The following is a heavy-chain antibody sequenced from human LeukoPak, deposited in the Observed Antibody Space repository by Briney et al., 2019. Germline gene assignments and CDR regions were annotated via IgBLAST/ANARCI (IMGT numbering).Heavy chain of an antibody. V-gene: IGHV5-51*01. Sequence: GESLKISCKGSGYNFPKYYIGWVRQMPGKGLEWTGIIYPGDSDTKYSPSFQGQVTISADKSINTAYLQWSSLKASDTAIYYCARLESQLWYGGVDYWGQGTLVTVS. CDR2: IYPGDSDT. D-gene: IGHD3-10*01. J-gene: IGHJ4*02. CDR1: GYNFPKYY. CDR3: ARLESQLWYGGVDY.